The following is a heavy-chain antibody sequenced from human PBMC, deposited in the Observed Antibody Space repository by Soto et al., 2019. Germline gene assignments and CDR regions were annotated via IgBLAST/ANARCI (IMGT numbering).Heavy chain of an antibody. V-gene: IGHV3-74*01. CDR3: ARLTGSGAPSLRFLEWLLYSDY. D-gene: IGHD3-3*01. J-gene: IGHJ4*02. CDR1: GFTFSSYW. Sequence: GGSLRLSCAASGFTFSSYWMHWVRQAPGKGLVWVSRINSDGSSTSYADSVKGRFTISRDNAKNTLYLQMNSLRAEDTAVYYCARLTGSGAPSLRFLEWLLYSDYWGQGTLVTVSS. CDR2: INSDGSST.